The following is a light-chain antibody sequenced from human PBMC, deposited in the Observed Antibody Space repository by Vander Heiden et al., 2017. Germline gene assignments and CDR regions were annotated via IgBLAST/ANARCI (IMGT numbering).Light chain of an antibody. CDR3: HQSYTSPPT. CDR1: QTISNF. V-gene: IGKV1-39*01. Sequence: VRMSVAPSSLFASVGDRVTITCRASQTISNFLHWYQQKPGKAPQLLIFLASSLQSGVPSRFRGSGSGTEFTLIISTLQPEDFATYYCHQSYTSPPTFVQGTKVEMK. CDR2: LAS. J-gene: IGKJ1*01.